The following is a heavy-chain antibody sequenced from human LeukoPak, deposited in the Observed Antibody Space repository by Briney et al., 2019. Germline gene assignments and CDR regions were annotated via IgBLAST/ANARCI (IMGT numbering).Heavy chain of an antibody. CDR1: GFTVSSNY. J-gene: IGHJ4*02. CDR2: IYSDGST. V-gene: IGHV3-53*01. Sequence: GGSLRLSCAASGFTVSSNYMSWVRQAPGKGPEWVSVIYSDGSTYYADSVKGRFTISRDTSKNALYLQMNSLRTEDTAVYYCARDLAAGGTYPHYWGQGTLVSVSS. D-gene: IGHD6-13*01. CDR3: ARDLAAGGTYPHY.